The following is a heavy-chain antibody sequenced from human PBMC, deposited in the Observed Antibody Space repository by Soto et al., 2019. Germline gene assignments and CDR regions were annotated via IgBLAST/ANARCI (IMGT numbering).Heavy chain of an antibody. CDR1: GFTFSGYA. Sequence: GGSLRLSCAASGFTFSGYAMSWVRQAPGKGLEWVSAISGSGGSTYYADSVKGRFTISRDNSKNTLYLQMNSLRAEDTAVYYCANLGGTRPDTLYFDYWGQGTLVTVSS. D-gene: IGHD1-1*01. CDR3: ANLGGTRPDTLYFDY. CDR2: ISGSGGST. V-gene: IGHV3-23*01. J-gene: IGHJ4*02.